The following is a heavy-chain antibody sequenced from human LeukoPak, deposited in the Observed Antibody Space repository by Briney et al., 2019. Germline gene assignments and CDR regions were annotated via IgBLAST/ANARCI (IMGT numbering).Heavy chain of an antibody. CDR3: ARVLNYYDSSGYYYLYAFDI. Sequence: SVKVSCKASGGTFSSYAISWVRQAPGQGLEWMGGIIPIFGTANYAQKFQGRVTITTDESTSTAYMELSSLRSEDTAVYYCARVLNYYDSSGYYYLYAFDIWGQGTMVTVSS. CDR1: GGTFSSYA. D-gene: IGHD3-22*01. V-gene: IGHV1-69*05. CDR2: IIPIFGTA. J-gene: IGHJ3*02.